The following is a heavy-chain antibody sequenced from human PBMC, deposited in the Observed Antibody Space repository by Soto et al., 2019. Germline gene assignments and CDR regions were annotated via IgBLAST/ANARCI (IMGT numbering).Heavy chain of an antibody. Sequence: GSLRLSCAASGFTFSSYGMHWVRQAPGKGLEWVAVISYDGSNKYYADSVKGRFTISRDNSKNTLYLQMNSLRAEDTAVYYCAKDCTYSSSCLYYWGQGTLVTVSS. CDR3: AKDCTYSSSCLYY. J-gene: IGHJ4*02. D-gene: IGHD6-13*01. CDR2: ISYDGSNK. V-gene: IGHV3-30*18. CDR1: GFTFSSYG.